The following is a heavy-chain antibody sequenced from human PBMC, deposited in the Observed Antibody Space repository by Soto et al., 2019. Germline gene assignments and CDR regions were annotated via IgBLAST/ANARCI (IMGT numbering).Heavy chain of an antibody. V-gene: IGHV3-21*01. CDR1: GFTFSSYS. CDR2: ITSSSSYI. Sequence: PGGSLRLSCAASGFTFSSYSMNWVRQAPGKGLEWVSFITSSSSYIFYADSLEGRFTVSRDNAKNSVYLHMSSLRAEDTAVYYCARDGEAHYGLDVWGQGTTVTVSS. D-gene: IGHD3-10*01. CDR3: ARDGEAHYGLDV. J-gene: IGHJ6*02.